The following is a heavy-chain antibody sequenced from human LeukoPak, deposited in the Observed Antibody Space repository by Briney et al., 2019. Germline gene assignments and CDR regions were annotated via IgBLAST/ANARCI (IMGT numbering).Heavy chain of an antibody. CDR3: ARDFHYYDSSGYGHYYGMDV. CDR1: GGSVSSGSYY. V-gene: IGHV4-61*01. CDR2: IYYSGST. J-gene: IGHJ6*02. D-gene: IGHD3-22*01. Sequence: PSETLSLTCTVSGGSVSSGSYYWSWIRQPPGKGLEWIGHIYYSGSTNYNPSLKSRVTISVDTSKNQFSLKLSSVTAADTAVYYCARDFHYYDSSGYGHYYGMDVWGQGTTVTVSS.